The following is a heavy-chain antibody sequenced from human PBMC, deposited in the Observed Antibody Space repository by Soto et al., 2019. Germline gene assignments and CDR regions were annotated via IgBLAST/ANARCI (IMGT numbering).Heavy chain of an antibody. CDR3: ARRHCSSTSCPRSYYGMDV. D-gene: IGHD2-2*01. J-gene: IGHJ6*02. CDR1: GYSFTNYW. V-gene: IGHV5-10-1*01. CDR2: IDPSDSYT. Sequence: PGESLKISCKDSGYSFTNYWISWVRQMPGKGLEWMGRIDPSDSYTNYSPSFQGHVIISADKSISTAYLQWSSLKASDTAVYYCARRHCSSTSCPRSYYGMDVWGQGTTVTVSS.